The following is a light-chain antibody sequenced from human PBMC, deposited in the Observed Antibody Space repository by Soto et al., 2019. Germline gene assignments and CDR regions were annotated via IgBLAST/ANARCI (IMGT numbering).Light chain of an antibody. CDR3: QQYGTSGT. CDR1: QSVRSN. V-gene: IGKV3-15*01. CDR2: GAS. Sequence: EIVMTQSPATLSVSPGERATLSWRASQSVRSNLAWYKQKPGQAPRLLIYGASTRATGIPARLSGSGSGTEFTLTISSMPSEDFAVYYCQQYGTSGTFGQGTKVDIK. J-gene: IGKJ1*01.